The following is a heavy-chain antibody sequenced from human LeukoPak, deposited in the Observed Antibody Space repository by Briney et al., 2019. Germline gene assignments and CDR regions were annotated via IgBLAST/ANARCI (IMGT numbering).Heavy chain of an antibody. D-gene: IGHD3-10*02. V-gene: IGHV3-48*03. CDR1: GFTFSSYE. J-gene: IGHJ6*04. CDR3: AELGITMIGGV. CDR2: ISSSGNAI. Sequence: TGGSLRLSCAASGFTFSSYEMNWVRQAPGKGLEWVSYISSSGNAIYFADSVKGRFTISRDNAKNSLYLQMNSLRAEDTAVYYCAELGITMIGGVWGKGTTVPISS.